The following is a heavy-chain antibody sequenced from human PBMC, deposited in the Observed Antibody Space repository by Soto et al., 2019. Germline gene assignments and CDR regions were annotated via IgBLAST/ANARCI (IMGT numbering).Heavy chain of an antibody. CDR2: INPILSMS. V-gene: IGHV1-69*02. CDR1: GETFSFYT. D-gene: IGHD3-10*01. J-gene: IGHJ4*01. CDR3: ATSYGSGYRAFDS. Sequence: SLRGSCKPYGETFSFYTINWVRQAPGLGLEWVGRINPILSMSNYAQKFQGRVTMTADKSTNTAYMELRSLRSEDTAMYFCATSYGSGYRAFDSWG.